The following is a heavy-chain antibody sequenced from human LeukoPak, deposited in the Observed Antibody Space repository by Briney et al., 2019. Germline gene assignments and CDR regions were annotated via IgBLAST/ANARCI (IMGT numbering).Heavy chain of an antibody. Sequence: VKVSCKASGGTFSSYAISWVRQAPGQGLEWMAGIIPIFGTANYAQKFQGRVTITADESTSTAYMGLSSLRSEDTAVYYCARDQATIFGVVILRDYYYYGMDVWGQGTTVTVSS. CDR2: IIPIFGTA. J-gene: IGHJ6*02. CDR1: GGTFSSYA. CDR3: ARDQATIFGVVILRDYYYYGMDV. D-gene: IGHD3-3*01. V-gene: IGHV1-69*13.